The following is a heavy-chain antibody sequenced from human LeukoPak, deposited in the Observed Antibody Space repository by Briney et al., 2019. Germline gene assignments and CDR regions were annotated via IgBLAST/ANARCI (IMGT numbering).Heavy chain of an antibody. D-gene: IGHD3-22*01. V-gene: IGHV3-48*01. CDR1: GFTFSNYR. J-gene: IGHJ4*02. CDR2: ISSVSSSI. Sequence: GGSLRLSCAASGFTFSNYRMNWVRQAPGKGLELVSHISSVSSSIYYADSVKGRFTISRDNSKNTLYLQMNSLRAEDTAVYYCAKNYYDSSGYFLFDYWGQGTLVTVSS. CDR3: AKNYYDSSGYFLFDY.